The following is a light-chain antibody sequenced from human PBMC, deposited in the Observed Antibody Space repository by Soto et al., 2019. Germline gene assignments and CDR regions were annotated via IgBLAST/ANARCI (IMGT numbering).Light chain of an antibody. Sequence: DIVRTQSPATLSVAPGERVTFSCRASQGVSRKLAWYQHKPGQAPRLLIYYASNRATGIPARFSGSGSGTDFTLTISSLEPEDFAVYYCQQRSNWPGLTFGGGTKVDIK. CDR2: YAS. V-gene: IGKV3-11*01. CDR1: QGVSRK. CDR3: QQRSNWPGLT. J-gene: IGKJ4*01.